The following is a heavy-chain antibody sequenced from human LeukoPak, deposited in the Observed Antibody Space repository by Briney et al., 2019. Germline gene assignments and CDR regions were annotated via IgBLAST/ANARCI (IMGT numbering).Heavy chain of an antibody. V-gene: IGHV3-21*01. Sequence: PGGSLRLSCAASGFTLSRYAMAWVPQAPGQGPDWVSSISSSPIDIYDADSVKGRFTISRDNSKNSLYLQMNSLRVEYTAVNYCARIHDETPTPSFDSWGQGTLVTVSS. CDR2: ISSSPIDI. CDR1: GFTLSRYA. CDR3: ARIHDETPTPSFDS. D-gene: IGHD3-3*01. J-gene: IGHJ4*02.